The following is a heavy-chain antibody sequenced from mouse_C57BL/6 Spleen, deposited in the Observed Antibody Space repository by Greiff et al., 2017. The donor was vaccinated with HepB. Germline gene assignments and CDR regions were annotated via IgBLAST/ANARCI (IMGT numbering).Heavy chain of an antibody. CDR2: INPSSGYT. Sequence: QVQLQQSGAELAKPGASVKLSCKASGYTFTSYWMHWVKQRPGQGLEWIGYINPSSGYTKYNQKFKDKATLPADKSSSKAYMQLSSLTYEDSAVYYCARDDGYYWGQGTTLTVSS. D-gene: IGHD2-3*01. CDR3: ARDDGYY. V-gene: IGHV1-7*01. CDR1: GYTFTSYW. J-gene: IGHJ2*01.